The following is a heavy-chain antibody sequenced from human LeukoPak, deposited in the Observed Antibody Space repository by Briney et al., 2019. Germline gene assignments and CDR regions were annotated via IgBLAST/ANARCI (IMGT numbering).Heavy chain of an antibody. CDR2: IYSGGSA. CDR3: ARGFPRVLRYFDWSTYYYYGMDV. V-gene: IGHV3-53*01. Sequence: GGSLRLSCAASGFTVSSNYMSWVRQAPGKGLEWVSVIYSGGSAYYADSVKGRFTISRDNSKNTLYPQMNSLRAEDTAVYYCARGFPRVLRYFDWSTYYYYGMDVWGQGTTVTVSS. J-gene: IGHJ6*02. CDR1: GFTVSSNY. D-gene: IGHD3-9*01.